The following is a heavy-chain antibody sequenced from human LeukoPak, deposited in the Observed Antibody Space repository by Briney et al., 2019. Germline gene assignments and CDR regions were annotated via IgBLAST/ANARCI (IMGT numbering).Heavy chain of an antibody. Sequence: PGGSLRLSCAASGFTFSSYSMNWVRQAPGKGLEWVSSISSSSSYIYYADSVKGRFTISRDNAKNSLYLQMNSLRAEDTAVYYCARDGDLTYYYDSSGKIDIWGQGTMVTVSS. CDR2: ISSSSSYI. CDR1: GFTFSSYS. J-gene: IGHJ3*02. CDR3: ARDGDLTYYYDSSGKIDI. D-gene: IGHD3-22*01. V-gene: IGHV3-21*01.